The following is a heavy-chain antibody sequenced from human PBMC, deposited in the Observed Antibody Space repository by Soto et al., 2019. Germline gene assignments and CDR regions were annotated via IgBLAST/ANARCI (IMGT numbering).Heavy chain of an antibody. CDR2: IYYSGST. V-gene: IGHV4-39*01. CDR1: GGSISSSSYY. CDR3: ARLITDLDFWSGPPSDAFDI. J-gene: IGHJ3*02. Sequence: SETLSLTCTVSGGSISSSSYYWGWIRQPPGKGLEWIGSIYYSGSTYYNPSLKSRVTISVDTSKNQFSLKLSSVTAADTAVYYCARLITDLDFWSGPPSDAFDIWGQGTMVTVSS. D-gene: IGHD3-3*01.